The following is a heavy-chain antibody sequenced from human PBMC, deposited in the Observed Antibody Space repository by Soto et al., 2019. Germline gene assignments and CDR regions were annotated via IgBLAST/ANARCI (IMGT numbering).Heavy chain of an antibody. CDR2: IIPIFGTA. D-gene: IGHD3-22*01. CDR1: GGTLSSYT. J-gene: IGHJ4*02. V-gene: IGHV1-69*01. Sequence: QVQLVQSGAEVKKPGSSVKVSCKASGGTLSSYTITWVRQAPGQGLEWMGGIIPIFGTANYAQKFQGRVTITADESTSTSYMELSSLRSEDTAVYYCARALYYHESSGFYHFDYWGQGTLVTVSS. CDR3: ARALYYHESSGFYHFDY.